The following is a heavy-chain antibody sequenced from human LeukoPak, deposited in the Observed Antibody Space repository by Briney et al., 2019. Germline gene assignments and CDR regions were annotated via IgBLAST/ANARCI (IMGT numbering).Heavy chain of an antibody. CDR1: GFTFSTYG. CDR2: IHYDGTNK. D-gene: IGHD3-22*01. CDR3: ARDLLQYYYDSSGPSDAFDI. V-gene: IGHV3-30*02. Sequence: PGGSLRLSCAASGFTFSTYGMHWVRQAPGKGLEWVTSIHYDGTNKYYAEAVKGRFTISRDNSKNTLYLQMNSLRAEDTAVYYCARDLLQYYYDSSGPSDAFDIWGQGTMVTVSS. J-gene: IGHJ3*02.